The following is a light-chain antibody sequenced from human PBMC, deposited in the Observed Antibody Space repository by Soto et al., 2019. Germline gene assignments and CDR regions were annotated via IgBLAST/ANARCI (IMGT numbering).Light chain of an antibody. Sequence: DIQMTQSPSSLSASVGDRVTITCRASQSISRYLNWYQQKPGKAPKLLIYAASSLQSGVPSRISGGGSGTDFTLTISSLQPEDFATYYCQQSYNIPPMYTFGQGTKLEIK. CDR2: AAS. J-gene: IGKJ2*01. CDR1: QSISRY. CDR3: QQSYNIPPMYT. V-gene: IGKV1-39*01.